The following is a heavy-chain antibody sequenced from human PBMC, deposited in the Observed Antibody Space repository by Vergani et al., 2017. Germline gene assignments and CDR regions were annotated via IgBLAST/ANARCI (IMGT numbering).Heavy chain of an antibody. J-gene: IGHJ6*02. CDR3: ASRDITIFGVVIIRGYYYYGMDV. CDR2: IIPIFGTA. V-gene: IGHV1-69*01. D-gene: IGHD3-3*01. Sequence: QVQLVQSGAEVKKPGSSVKVSCKASGGTFSSYAISWVRQAPGQGLEWMGGIIPIFGTANYAQKFQSRVTITADESTSTAYMELSSLRSEDTAVYYCASRDITIFGVVIIRGYYYYGMDVWGQGTTVTVSS. CDR1: GGTFSSYA.